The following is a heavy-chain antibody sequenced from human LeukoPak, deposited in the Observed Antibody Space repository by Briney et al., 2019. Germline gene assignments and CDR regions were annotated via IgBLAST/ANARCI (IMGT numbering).Heavy chain of an antibody. J-gene: IGHJ4*02. CDR1: GFTFSSYA. V-gene: IGHV3-30-3*01. CDR3: AKVNLGAFLDGTYFDY. CDR2: ISYDGSNK. D-gene: IGHD3-3*02. Sequence: PGGSLRPSCAASGFTFSSYAMHWVRQAPGKGLEWVAVISYDGSNKYYADSVKGRFTISRDNSKNTLYLQMNSLRAEDTAVYYCAKVNLGAFLDGTYFDYWGQGTLVTVSS.